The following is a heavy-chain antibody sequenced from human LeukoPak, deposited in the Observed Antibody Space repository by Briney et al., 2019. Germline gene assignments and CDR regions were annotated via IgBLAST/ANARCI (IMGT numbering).Heavy chain of an antibody. CDR3: ARGFGGVTAGYY. CDR2: IYSGGST. D-gene: IGHD3-16*01. V-gene: IGHV3-53*01. Sequence: GGSLMLSCSDSRIAVRSMYMSWGRQATGKGLEWVSVIYSGGSTYYADSVKGRFTISRDNSKNTLYLQMNSLRADDTAVYYCARGFGGVTAGYYWGQGTLVTVSS. J-gene: IGHJ4*02. CDR1: RIAVRSMY.